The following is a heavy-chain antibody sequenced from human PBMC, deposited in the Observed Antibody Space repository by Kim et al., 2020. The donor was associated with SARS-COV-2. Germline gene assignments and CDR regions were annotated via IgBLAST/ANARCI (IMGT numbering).Heavy chain of an antibody. V-gene: IGHV3-23*01. D-gene: IGHD3-16*01. J-gene: IGHJ4*02. CDR3: AKDVGGSRSRGVFDH. Sequence: GSVRGRFTISRDNSENTLYLQMDSLRAEDTAVYYCAKDVGGSRSRGVFDHWGQGTLVTVSS.